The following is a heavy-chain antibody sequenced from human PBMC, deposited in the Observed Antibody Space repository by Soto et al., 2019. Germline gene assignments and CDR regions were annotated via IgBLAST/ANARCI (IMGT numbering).Heavy chain of an antibody. J-gene: IGHJ6*02. Sequence: EVQLVESGGGLVTPGGSLTLSCAASGFSFSPAWMNWVRQAPGKGLEWVGLIKSKGGGGTADYAATVKGSFIISRDYSKNTINLQMNSLKPEDTALYYRIWQQDFYSGRAVRGQGTTVTVSS. CDR3: IWQQDFYSGRAV. V-gene: IGHV3-15*07. D-gene: IGHD6-13*01. CDR1: GFSFSPAW. CDR2: IKSKGGGGTA.